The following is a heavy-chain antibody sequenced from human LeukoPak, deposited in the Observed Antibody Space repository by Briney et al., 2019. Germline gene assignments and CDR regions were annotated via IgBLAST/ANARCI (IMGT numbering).Heavy chain of an antibody. Sequence: GGSLRLSCAAAGFTFSNAWMSWVRQAPGKGLEWVGRIKSKTDGGTTDYAAPVKGRFTISRDDSKNTLYLQMNSLKTEDTAVYYCTTGQDQLHLGTNAFDIWGQGTMVTVSS. J-gene: IGHJ3*02. CDR2: IKSKTDGGTT. CDR1: GFTFSNAW. D-gene: IGHD2-2*01. V-gene: IGHV3-15*01. CDR3: TTGQDQLHLGTNAFDI.